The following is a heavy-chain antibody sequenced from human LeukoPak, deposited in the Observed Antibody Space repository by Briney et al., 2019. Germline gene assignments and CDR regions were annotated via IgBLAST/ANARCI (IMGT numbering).Heavy chain of an antibody. J-gene: IGHJ4*02. D-gene: IGHD5-12*01. CDR2: ISSFSSTI. Sequence: PGGSLRLSCAASGFTFSSYEMNWVRQAPGQGLEWVSYISSFSSTIYYADSVKGRFTISRDDSKNTLYLQMKNLRAEDTAVYYCAKDGAWLRFDDWGQGILVTVFS. CDR1: GFTFSSYE. V-gene: IGHV3-48*03. CDR3: AKDGAWLRFDD.